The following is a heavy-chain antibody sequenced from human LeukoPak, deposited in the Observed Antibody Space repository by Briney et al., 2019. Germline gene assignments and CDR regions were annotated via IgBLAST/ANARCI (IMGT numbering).Heavy chain of an antibody. CDR2: IIPIFGTA. CDR1: VGTFSSYA. CDR3: ARNLIRYFDWLLDAFDI. Sequence: GASVKVSCKASVGTFSSYAISWVRQAPGQGLEWMGGIIPIFGTANYAQKFQGRVTITADESTSTAYMELSSLRSEDTAVYYCARNLIRYFDWLLDAFDIWGQGTMVTVSS. D-gene: IGHD3-9*01. V-gene: IGHV1-69*13. J-gene: IGHJ3*02.